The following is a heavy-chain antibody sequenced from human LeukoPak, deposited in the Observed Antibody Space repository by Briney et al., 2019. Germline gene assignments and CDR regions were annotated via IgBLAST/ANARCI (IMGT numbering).Heavy chain of an antibody. J-gene: IGHJ4*02. CDR3: AKDGGTYSLDY. D-gene: IGHD2-21*01. V-gene: IGHV3-30*02. Sequence: GGSLRLSCAASGFTFTNYGMHWVRQAPGKGLEWVAFIWYDGNNKYYADSVKGRFTISRDNSKNTLNLQMNSLRAEDTAVYYCAKDGGTYSLDYWGRGTLVTVSS. CDR2: IWYDGNNK. CDR1: GFTFTNYG.